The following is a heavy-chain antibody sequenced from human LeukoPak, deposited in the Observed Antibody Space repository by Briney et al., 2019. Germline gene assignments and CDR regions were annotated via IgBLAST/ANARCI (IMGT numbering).Heavy chain of an antibody. V-gene: IGHV4-30-2*01. CDR1: GGSISSGGYY. J-gene: IGHJ4*02. D-gene: IGHD3-16*01. CDR3: ARDKTAGGFDY. CDR2: IYHSGST. Sequence: SETLSLTCTVSGGSISSGGYYWSWIRQPPGKGLEWIGYIYHSGSTYYNPSLKSRVTISVDTSKNQFSLKLSSVTAADTAVYYCARDKTAGGFDYWGQGTLVTVSS.